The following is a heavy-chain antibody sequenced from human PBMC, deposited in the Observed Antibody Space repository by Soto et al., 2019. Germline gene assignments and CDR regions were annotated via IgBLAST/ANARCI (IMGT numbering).Heavy chain of an antibody. D-gene: IGHD1-26*01. Sequence: QVQLVESGGGGVRPGRSLRLSCAPSGFTFSHNGSHWVRQAPGKGLEWLAVISYDGSNKHYADSVKGRFTVTRDNSKNTLYLQMNSLRAEDTAVYFCARYSGKYQGPIDYWGQGTLVTVSS. CDR3: ARYSGKYQGPIDY. J-gene: IGHJ4*02. CDR2: ISYDGSNK. CDR1: GFTFSHNG. V-gene: IGHV3-30*03.